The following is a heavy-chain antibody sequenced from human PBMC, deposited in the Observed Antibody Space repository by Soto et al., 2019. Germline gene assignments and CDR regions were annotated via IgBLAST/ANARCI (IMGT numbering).Heavy chain of an antibody. V-gene: IGHV4-61*01. J-gene: IGHJ4*02. CDR3: SRICGWYEIDY. D-gene: IGHD6-19*01. CDR1: GGSVSSGSFH. CDR2: IFYNGTA. Sequence: SETLSLTCSVSGGSVSSGSFHWSWIRQPPGKALQFIGSIFYNGTAHYSPSLRNRVSISIDTSQSQFFLQLISVAAADTAVYYGSRICGWYEIDYGGQGSLETVSS.